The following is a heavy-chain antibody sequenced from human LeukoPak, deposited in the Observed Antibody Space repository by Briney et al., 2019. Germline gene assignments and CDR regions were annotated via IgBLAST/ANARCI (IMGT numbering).Heavy chain of an antibody. V-gene: IGHV3-53*05. CDR1: GFTVSINY. Sequence: GGSLRLSCAASGFTVSINYMSWVRQAPGKGLEWVSVIYSGGNTYYADSVKGRFTISRDNSKNSLYLQMNSLTTEDTALYYCAKVSALAARTLDYWGQGTLVTVSS. CDR3: AKVSALAARTLDY. D-gene: IGHD6-6*01. CDR2: IYSGGNT. J-gene: IGHJ4*02.